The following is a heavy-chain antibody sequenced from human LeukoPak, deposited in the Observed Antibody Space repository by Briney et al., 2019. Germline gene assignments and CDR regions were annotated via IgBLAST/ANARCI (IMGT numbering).Heavy chain of an antibody. CDR1: GYTSSSPD. J-gene: IGHJ3*02. CDR2: MNPRDDT. D-gene: IGHD5-18*01. Sequence: GASVKVSCKASGYTSSSPDINWVRQATGRGLERLGWMNPRDDTGYAQRFQGRVTLTRDRSTSTAYMEISSLTSDDTAVYYCARYIQGVGFDIWGQGTMVTVSA. V-gene: IGHV1-8*01. CDR3: ARYIQGVGFDI.